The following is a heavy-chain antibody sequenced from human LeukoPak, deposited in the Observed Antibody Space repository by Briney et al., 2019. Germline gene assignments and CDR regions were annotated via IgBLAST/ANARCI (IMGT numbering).Heavy chain of an antibody. CDR2: INHSGST. Sequence: PSETLSLTCAVYGGSFSGYYWSWIRQPPGKGLEWIGEINHSGSTNYNPSLKSRGTISVDTSKNQLSLKLSSVTAADTAVYYCARLRPLRASGWGQGTLVTVSS. CDR3: ARLRPLRASG. CDR1: GGSFSGYY. D-gene: IGHD5/OR15-5a*01. V-gene: IGHV4-34*01. J-gene: IGHJ4*02.